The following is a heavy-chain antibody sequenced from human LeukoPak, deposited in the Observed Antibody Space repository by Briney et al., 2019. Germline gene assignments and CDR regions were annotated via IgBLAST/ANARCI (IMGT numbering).Heavy chain of an antibody. CDR3: ARDSSGWYYFDY. V-gene: IGHV4-59*01. J-gene: IGHJ4*02. D-gene: IGHD6-19*01. CDR1: GGSISSYY. Sequence: PSETLSLTCTVSGGSISSYYWSWIRQPPGKGLEWIGYIYYSGSTNYNPSLKSRVTISVDTSKNQFSLKLSSVTAADTAVYYCARDSSGWYYFDYWGQGTLVRVSS. CDR2: IYYSGST.